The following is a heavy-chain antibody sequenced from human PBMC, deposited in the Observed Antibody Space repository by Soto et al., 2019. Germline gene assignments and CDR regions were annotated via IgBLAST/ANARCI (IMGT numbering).Heavy chain of an antibody. V-gene: IGHV3-33*01. CDR1: GVTFSSYG. Sequence: GGSLRLSCAASGVTFSSYGMHWVRQAPGKGLEWVAVIWYDGSNKYYADSVKGRFTTSRDNSKNTLYLQMNSLRAEDTAVYYCARPGAADAFDIWGQGTMVTVSS. D-gene: IGHD1-26*01. CDR2: IWYDGSNK. J-gene: IGHJ3*02. CDR3: ARPGAADAFDI.